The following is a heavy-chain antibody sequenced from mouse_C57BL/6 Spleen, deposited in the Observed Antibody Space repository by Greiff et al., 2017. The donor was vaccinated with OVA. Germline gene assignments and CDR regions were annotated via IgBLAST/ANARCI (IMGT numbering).Heavy chain of an antibody. D-gene: IGHD2-1*01. V-gene: IGHV2-9*01. CDR2: IWGGGSS. CDR1: GFSFTSYG. CDR3: AKQIYGNCMAY. Sequence: VKVEESGPGLVAPSQCLSITCTVSGFSFTSYGVDWVRQPPGKGLEWLGVIWGGGSSNYNSACMSRLSISKDNSKSQVFLKMNSLQTDDTAMYYCAKQIYGNCMAYWGQGTLVTVSA. J-gene: IGHJ3*01.